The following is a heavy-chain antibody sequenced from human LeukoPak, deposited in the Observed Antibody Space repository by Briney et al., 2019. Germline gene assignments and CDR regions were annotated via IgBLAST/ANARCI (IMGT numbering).Heavy chain of an antibody. CDR3: ARSGYSSSWSFDY. D-gene: IGHD6-13*01. V-gene: IGHV4-4*02. J-gene: IGHJ4*02. CDR1: GGSISNTNW. CDR2: IYHSGST. Sequence: SGTLSLTCGVSGGSISNTNWWTWVRQPPGQGLAWIGEIYHSGSTNYNPSLKSRVTISVDKSKNQSSLKLSSVTAADTAVYYCARSGYSSSWSFDYWGQGTLVTVSS.